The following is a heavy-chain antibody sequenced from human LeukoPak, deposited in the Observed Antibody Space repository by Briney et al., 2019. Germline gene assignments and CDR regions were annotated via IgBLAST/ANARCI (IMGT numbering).Heavy chain of an antibody. J-gene: IGHJ4*02. D-gene: IGHD6-19*01. V-gene: IGHV3-30*18. Sequence: GGSLRLSCAASGFTFSSYAMHWVRQAPGKGLGWVAVMSYDGGTKYYAESVKGRFTISRDNSKNTLYLQINSLRAEDTAVYYCAKVPRQNGWFPLSDYWGQGALVTVSS. CDR2: MSYDGGTK. CDR1: GFTFSSYA. CDR3: AKVPRQNGWFPLSDY.